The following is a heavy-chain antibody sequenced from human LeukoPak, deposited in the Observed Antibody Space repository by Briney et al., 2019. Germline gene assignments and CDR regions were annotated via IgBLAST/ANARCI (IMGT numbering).Heavy chain of an antibody. Sequence: SETPTLTCAVYGGSFSGYYWSWIRQPPGKGLEWIGEINHSGSTNYNPSLKSRVTISVDTSKNQFSLKLSSVTAADTAVYYCARTCGGDCYSYNTEPPNDAFDIWGQGTMVTVSS. CDR3: ARTCGGDCYSYNTEPPNDAFDI. V-gene: IGHV4-34*01. CDR2: INHSGST. D-gene: IGHD2-21*02. J-gene: IGHJ3*02. CDR1: GGSFSGYY.